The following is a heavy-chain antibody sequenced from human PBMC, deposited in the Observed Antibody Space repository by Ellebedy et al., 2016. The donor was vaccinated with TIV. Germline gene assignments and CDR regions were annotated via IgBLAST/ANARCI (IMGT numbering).Heavy chain of an antibody. V-gene: IGHV1-69*04. CDR3: AREESQGIHSYWTLDL. D-gene: IGHD3-10*01. CDR2: IIPSLGIA. CDR1: VGTFSSYA. Sequence: SVKVSCKASVGTFSSYAISWVRQAPGQGLAWMGRIIPSLGIAMYAKKFQGIVTNTADTSTSTANMELSSLRSEDTAVYYCAREESQGIHSYWTLDLWGRGSLVTVFS. J-gene: IGHJ2*01.